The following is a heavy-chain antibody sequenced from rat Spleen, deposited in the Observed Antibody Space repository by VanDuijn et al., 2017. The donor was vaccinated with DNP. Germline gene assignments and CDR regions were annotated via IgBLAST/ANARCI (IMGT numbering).Heavy chain of an antibody. CDR2: ITSGGGIT. CDR1: GFTFNNYW. J-gene: IGHJ2*01. D-gene: IGHD1-11*01. CDR3: ARNYGGYRPWDY. V-gene: IGHV5-31*01. Sequence: EVQLVESGGGLVQPGRSLKLSCVASGFTFNNYWMTWIRQVPGKGLEWVASITSGGGITYYSDSVKGRYTISRDISKNTLYLQMNSLRSEDTATYYCARNYGGYRPWDYWGQGVMVTVSS.